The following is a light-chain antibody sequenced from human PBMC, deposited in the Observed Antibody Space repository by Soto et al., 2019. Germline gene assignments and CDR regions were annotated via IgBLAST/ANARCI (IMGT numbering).Light chain of an antibody. CDR1: QSISNF. CDR3: QQSYSAPPA. J-gene: IGKJ2*01. CDR2: AAS. Sequence: DIQMTQSPSSLSASVGDGVTISCRAGQSISNFLNWYQQKPGKAPELLIYAASSLQSGFPSRFSGSGSGTDFNLTISSLQPEDFATYYCQQSYSAPPAFGQGTKLEIK. V-gene: IGKV1-39*01.